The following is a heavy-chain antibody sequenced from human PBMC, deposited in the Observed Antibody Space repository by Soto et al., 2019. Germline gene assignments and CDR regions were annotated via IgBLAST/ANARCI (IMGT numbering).Heavy chain of an antibody. CDR2: IFYSGGT. CDR3: ARLQLVQKVIDY. CDR1: GDSISTYY. D-gene: IGHD1-1*01. Sequence: SETLSLTCTASGDSISTYYWSWIRQPPGKGLQWIGYIFYSGGTAYNPSLKSRVTISLDMSKKQISLKLSSVTTADTATYFCARLQLVQKVIDYWGQGTLVTVSS. J-gene: IGHJ4*02. V-gene: IGHV4-59*01.